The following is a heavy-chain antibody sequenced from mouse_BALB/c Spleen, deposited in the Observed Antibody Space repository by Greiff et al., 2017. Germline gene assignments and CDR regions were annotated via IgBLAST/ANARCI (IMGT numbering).Heavy chain of an antibody. CDR1: GFTFSSFG. J-gene: IGHJ3*01. CDR3: ARSSLGAY. CDR2: ISSGSSTI. V-gene: IGHV5-17*02. Sequence: EVHLVESGGGLVQPGGSRKLSCAASGFTFSSFGMHWVRQAPEKGLEWVAYISSGSSTIYYADTVKGRFTISRDNPKNTLFLQMTSLRSEDTAMYYCARSSLGAYWGQGTLVTVSA. D-gene: IGHD4-1*01.